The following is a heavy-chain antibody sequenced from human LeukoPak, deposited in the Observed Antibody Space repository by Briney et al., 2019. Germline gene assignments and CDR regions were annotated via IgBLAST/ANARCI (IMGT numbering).Heavy chain of an antibody. V-gene: IGHV3-7*01. CDR3: ARDPLSYDSSGYYHGLLDY. CDR1: GFTFSSYW. CDR2: IKQDGSEK. J-gene: IGHJ4*02. D-gene: IGHD3-22*01. Sequence: GGSLRLSCAASGFTFSSYWMSWVRQAPGKGLEWVANIKQDGSEKYYVDSVKGRFTISRDNAKNSLYLQMNSLRAEDTAVYYCARDPLSYDSSGYYHGLLDYWGQGTLVTVSS.